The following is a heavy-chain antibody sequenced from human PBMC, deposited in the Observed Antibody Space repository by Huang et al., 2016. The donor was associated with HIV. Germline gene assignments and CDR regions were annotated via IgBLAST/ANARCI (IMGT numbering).Heavy chain of an antibody. CDR2: IN. Sequence: QVQLVQSGSELKKPGASVKVSCKASGYTFTNYAMNWVRQAPGQGLEWMVWINTGRFVFSLDPPVSTAYLQISSLKAEDTAMYYCARGFSSWPNSDYWGQGTLVTVSS. CDR1: GYTFTNYA. D-gene: IGHD6-13*01. V-gene: IGHV7-4-1*02. CDR3: ARGFSSWPNSDY. J-gene: IGHJ4*02.